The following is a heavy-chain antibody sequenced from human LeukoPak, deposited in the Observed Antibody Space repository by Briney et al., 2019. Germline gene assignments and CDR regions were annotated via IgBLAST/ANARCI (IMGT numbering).Heavy chain of an antibody. V-gene: IGHV4-39*07. CDR3: VRDLARGPAEY. D-gene: IGHD6-13*01. CDR1: GGSISGTSYY. CDR2: IKFTGNT. J-gene: IGHJ4*02. Sequence: SETLSLTCAVYGGSISGTSYYWGWIRQPPGKGLEWIGSIKFTGNTYYNPSLKSRVTISVDTSKNQFSLKLSSVTAADTAVYYCVRDLARGPAEYWGQGALVTVSS.